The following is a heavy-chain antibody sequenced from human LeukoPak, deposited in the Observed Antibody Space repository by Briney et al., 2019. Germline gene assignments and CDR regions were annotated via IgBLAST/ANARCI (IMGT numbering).Heavy chain of an antibody. Sequence: QPGGSLRLSCAASGFTFSSYEMNWVRQAPGKGLEWVSYISSSGSTIYYADSVKGRFTISRDNAKNSLYLQMNSLRAEDTAVYYCATDRDNSDWQKRFDSWGQGTLVTVSS. CDR2: ISSSGSTI. D-gene: IGHD2-21*02. J-gene: IGHJ4*02. V-gene: IGHV3-48*03. CDR3: ATDRDNSDWQKRFDS. CDR1: GFTFSSYE.